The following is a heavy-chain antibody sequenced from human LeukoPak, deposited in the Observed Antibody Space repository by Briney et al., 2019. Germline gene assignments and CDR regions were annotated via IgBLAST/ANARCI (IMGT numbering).Heavy chain of an antibody. D-gene: IGHD1-14*01. CDR2: MNPNSGNT. CDR1: GYTFTSYD. Sequence: ASVKVSCKASGYTFTSYDINWVRQATGQGLEWMGWMNPNSGNTGYAQKFQGRVTITRNTSISTAYMELSSLRSEDTAVYYCARDYRTNVNYYYYYMDVWGKGTTVTVSS. V-gene: IGHV1-8*03. J-gene: IGHJ6*03. CDR3: ARDYRTNVNYYYYYMDV.